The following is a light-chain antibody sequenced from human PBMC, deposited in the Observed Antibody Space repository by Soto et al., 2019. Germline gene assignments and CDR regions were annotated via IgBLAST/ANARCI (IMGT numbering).Light chain of an antibody. V-gene: IGKV1-5*03. Sequence: DIQMTQSPSSLSESVGDRVNITCRASQSINSWLAWYQQQPGKAPPLLIYRASSSGNGVPSRFSGSGSGTEFTLTISSLQPDDFASYYCQQYKSYPYTFGQGTKLDIK. CDR1: QSINSW. CDR3: QQYKSYPYT. J-gene: IGKJ2*01. CDR2: RAS.